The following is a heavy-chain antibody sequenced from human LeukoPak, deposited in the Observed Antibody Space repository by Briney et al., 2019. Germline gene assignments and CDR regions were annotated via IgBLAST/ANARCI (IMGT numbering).Heavy chain of an antibody. Sequence: ASVKVSCKASGYTFTSYGISWVRQAPGQGLEWMGWISAYNGNTNYAQKLQGRVTMTTDTSTSTAYMELSRLRSDDTAVYYCARDKHYYGSGSYYRGWFDPWGQGTLVTVSS. CDR1: GYTFTSYG. V-gene: IGHV1-18*01. J-gene: IGHJ5*02. CDR2: ISAYNGNT. CDR3: ARDKHYYGSGSYYRGWFDP. D-gene: IGHD3-10*01.